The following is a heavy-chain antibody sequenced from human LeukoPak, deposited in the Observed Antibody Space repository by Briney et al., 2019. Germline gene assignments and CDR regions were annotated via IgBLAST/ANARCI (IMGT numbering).Heavy chain of an antibody. CDR2: INPNSGGT. V-gene: IGHV1-2*02. D-gene: IGHD6-13*01. Sequence: GASVKVSCKASGYTFTGYYTHWVRQAPGQGLEWMGWINPNSGGTNYAQKFQGRVTMTRDTSINTGYMELSRLRSDDTAVYYCARETPGIAAAGRLMNAFDIWGQGTMVTVSS. CDR3: ARETPGIAAAGRLMNAFDI. J-gene: IGHJ3*02. CDR1: GYTFTGYY.